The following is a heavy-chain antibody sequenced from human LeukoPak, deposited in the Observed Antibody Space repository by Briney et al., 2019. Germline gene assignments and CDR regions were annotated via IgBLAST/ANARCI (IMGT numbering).Heavy chain of an antibody. CDR1: GFTFSSYS. CDR2: ISSSSSYI. CDR3: ARAAEGMNFDY. Sequence: GGSLRLSCAASGFTFSSYSMNWVRQAPGKGLEWVSSISSSSSYIYYADSVKGRFTISRDNAKNSLYLQVNSLRAEDTAVYYCARAAEGMNFDYWGQGTLVTVSS. D-gene: IGHD6-13*01. J-gene: IGHJ4*02. V-gene: IGHV3-21*01.